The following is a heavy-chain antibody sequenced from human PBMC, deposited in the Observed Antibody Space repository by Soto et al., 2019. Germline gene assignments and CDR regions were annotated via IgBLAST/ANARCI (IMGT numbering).Heavy chain of an antibody. Sequence: GGSLRLSCAACGFSVSSKYMSWVRQAPGKGLEWVSVIYSGGSTYYADSVKGRFTISRDNSENTLYLQMNSLRAEDTAVYYCARTCSGGTCSFDYWGQGTLVTISS. J-gene: IGHJ4*02. D-gene: IGHD2-15*01. V-gene: IGHV3-66*01. CDR3: ARTCSGGTCSFDY. CDR2: IYSGGST. CDR1: GFSVSSKY.